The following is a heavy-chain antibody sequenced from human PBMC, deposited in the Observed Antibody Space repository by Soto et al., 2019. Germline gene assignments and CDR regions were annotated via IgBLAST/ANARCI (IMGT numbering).Heavy chain of an antibody. Sequence: QVQLVQSGAEVKKPGASVKLSCKASGYSFSSYYMHWVRQAPGQGLEWMGIINPSDGSTTYARKFRGRVTMTRGTSTCAVYMELSSLLSEDTAVYYCARNRYDSSGYYNNFFDPWGQGALVTVSS. J-gene: IGHJ5*02. CDR3: ARNRYDSSGYYNNFFDP. D-gene: IGHD3-22*01. V-gene: IGHV1-46*01. CDR2: INPSDGST. CDR1: GYSFSSYY.